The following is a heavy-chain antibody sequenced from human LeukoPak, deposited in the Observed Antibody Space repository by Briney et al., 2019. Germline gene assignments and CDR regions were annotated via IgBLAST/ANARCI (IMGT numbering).Heavy chain of an antibody. Sequence: GGSLRLSCAASGFTFSSYSMKWVRQAPGKGLEWVSSISSSSSYIYYADSVKGRFTISRDNAKNSLYLQMNSLRAEDSVVYYCARVASLRYFDWFDYWGQGTLVTVSS. CDR2: ISSSSSYI. D-gene: IGHD3-9*01. J-gene: IGHJ5*01. CDR1: GFTFSSYS. CDR3: ARVASLRYFDWFDY. V-gene: IGHV3-21*01.